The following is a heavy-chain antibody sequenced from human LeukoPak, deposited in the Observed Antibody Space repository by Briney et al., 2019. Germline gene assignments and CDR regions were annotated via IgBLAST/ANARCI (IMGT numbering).Heavy chain of an antibody. Sequence: GRSLRLSCAASGFTFDDYAMHWVRQAPGKGLEWVSGISWYSGSIGYADSVKGRFTISRDNAKNSLYLQMNSLRAEDTALYYCAKSSIAAAGTDAEYFQHWGQGTLVTVSS. CDR2: ISWYSGSI. CDR1: GFTFDDYA. V-gene: IGHV3-9*01. CDR3: AKSSIAAAGTDAEYFQH. D-gene: IGHD6-13*01. J-gene: IGHJ1*01.